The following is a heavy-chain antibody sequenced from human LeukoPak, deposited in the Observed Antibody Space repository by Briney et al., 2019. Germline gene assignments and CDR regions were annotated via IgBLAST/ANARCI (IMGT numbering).Heavy chain of an antibody. CDR3: ARDGFFGGIDY. CDR2: ISSSGSTI. Sequence: GGSLRLSCAASGFTFSSYEMNWVRQAPGKGLEWVSYISSSGSTIYYADSVKGRFTISRDNAKNSLYLQMNSLRAEDTAVYYCARDGFFGGIDYWGQGTLVTVSS. CDR1: GFTFSSYE. V-gene: IGHV3-48*03. J-gene: IGHJ4*02. D-gene: IGHD3-3*01.